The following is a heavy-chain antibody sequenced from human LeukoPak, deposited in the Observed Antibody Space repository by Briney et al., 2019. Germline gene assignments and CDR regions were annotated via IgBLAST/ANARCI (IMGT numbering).Heavy chain of an antibody. CDR2: ISGSGGST. V-gene: IGHV3-23*01. Sequence: AGGSLRLSCAASGFTFSSYAMSWVRQPPGKGLEWVSAISGSGGSTYYADSVKGRFTISRDNSKNTLYLQMNSLRAEDTAVYYCARNLFLGYSGYDFCYYYYYYMDVWGKGTTVTVSS. D-gene: IGHD5-12*01. CDR3: ARNLFLGYSGYDFCYYYYYYMDV. CDR1: GFTFSSYA. J-gene: IGHJ6*03.